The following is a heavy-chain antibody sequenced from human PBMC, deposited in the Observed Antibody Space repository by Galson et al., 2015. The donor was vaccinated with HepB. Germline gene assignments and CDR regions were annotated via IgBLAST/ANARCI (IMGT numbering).Heavy chain of an antibody. CDR2: ISYDGSNK. D-gene: IGHD3-22*01. CDR1: GFTFSSYA. Sequence: SLRLSCAASGFTFSSYAMHWVRQAPGKGLEWVAVISYDGSNKYYADSVKGRFTISRDNSKNTLYLQMNSLRAEDTAVYYCARGDTYYYDSSGYYHPAHYFDYWGQGTLVTVSS. J-gene: IGHJ4*02. V-gene: IGHV3-30-3*01. CDR3: ARGDTYYYDSSGYYHPAHYFDY.